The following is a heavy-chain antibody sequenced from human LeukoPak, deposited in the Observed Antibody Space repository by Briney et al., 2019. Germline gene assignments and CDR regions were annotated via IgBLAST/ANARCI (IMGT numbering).Heavy chain of an antibody. CDR3: AHGTMYQLDY. D-gene: IGHD2-2*01. Sequence: GGSLRLSCAASGFTFSSYSMNWVRQAPGKGLEWVSGILGGAGSTYYADSVKGRFTISRDNSKNTLYLQMNSLRAEDTAVYYCAHGTMYQLDYWGQGTLVTVSS. V-gene: IGHV3-23*01. J-gene: IGHJ4*02. CDR1: GFTFSSYS. CDR2: ILGGAGST.